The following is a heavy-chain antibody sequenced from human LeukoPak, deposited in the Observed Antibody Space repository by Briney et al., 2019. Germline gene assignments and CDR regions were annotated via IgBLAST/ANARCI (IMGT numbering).Heavy chain of an antibody. CDR1: GYTFTSYA. Sequence: GASVKVSCKASGYTFTSYAMHWVRQAPGQRLEWMGWINAGNGNTKYSQKFQGRVTITRDTSASTAYMELSSLRSEDTAVYYCAGGIELYYYYYGMDVWGQGTTVTVSS. V-gene: IGHV1-3*01. J-gene: IGHJ6*02. CDR2: INAGNGNT. CDR3: AGGIELYYYYYGMDV. D-gene: IGHD1-26*01.